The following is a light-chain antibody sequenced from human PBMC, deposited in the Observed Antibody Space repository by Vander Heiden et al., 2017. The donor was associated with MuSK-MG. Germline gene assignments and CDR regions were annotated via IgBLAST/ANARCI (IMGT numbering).Light chain of an antibody. CDR3: QQDLICPLT. J-gene: IGKJ4*01. CDR2: DAS. CDR1: QGIGQGTARP. Sequence: AMQLTQSPSSMSASVGDRVTISCRASQGIGQGTARPLSWYLQKRGKAPNLLIYDASSLETGVPSRFSGSGSGTDFTLTISSLQPEDFATYYCQQDLICPLTFGGGTKVEI. V-gene: IGKV1-13*02.